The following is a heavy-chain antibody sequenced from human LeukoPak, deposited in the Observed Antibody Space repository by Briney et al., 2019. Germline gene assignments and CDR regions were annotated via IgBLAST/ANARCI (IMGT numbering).Heavy chain of an antibody. V-gene: IGHV4-34*01. CDR1: GGSFSGYY. Sequence: PSETLSLTCAVYGGSFSGYYWSWIRQPPGKGLEWIGEINHSGSTNYNPSLKSRVTISVDTSKNQFSLKLSSVTAADTAVYYCAKGGPVRGVIITRWFDPWGQGTLVTVSS. CDR3: AKGGPVRGVIITRWFDP. J-gene: IGHJ5*02. D-gene: IGHD3-10*01. CDR2: INHSGST.